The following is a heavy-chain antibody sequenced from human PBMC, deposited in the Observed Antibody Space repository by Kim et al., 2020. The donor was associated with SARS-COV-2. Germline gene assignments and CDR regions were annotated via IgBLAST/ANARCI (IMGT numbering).Heavy chain of an antibody. Sequence: GGSLRLSCAASGFIFSTYEINWVRQAPGKGLEWVSYTSTSGATIYSGDSVKGRFTVSRDNARNSVYLQMNSLRDEDTAVYYCARGLYCSITKCSFGLDV. CDR1: GFIFSTYE. D-gene: IGHD2-2*01. CDR3: ARGLYCSITKCSFGLDV. J-gene: IGHJ6*01. CDR2: TSTSGATI. V-gene: IGHV3-48*03.